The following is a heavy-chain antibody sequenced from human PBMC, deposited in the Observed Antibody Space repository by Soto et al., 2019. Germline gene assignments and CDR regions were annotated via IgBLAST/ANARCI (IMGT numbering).Heavy chain of an antibody. V-gene: IGHV3-33*01. D-gene: IGHD2-15*01. CDR3: ARDFYRKGYCSGGSCSCLDY. CDR2: IWYDGSNK. CDR1: GFTFSSYG. Sequence: GGSLRLSCAASGFTFSSYGMHWVRQAPGKGLEWVAVIWYDGSNKYYADSVKGRFTISRDNSKNTLYLQMNSLRAEDTAVYYCARDFYRKGYCSGGSCSCLDYWGQGTLVTVSS. J-gene: IGHJ4*02.